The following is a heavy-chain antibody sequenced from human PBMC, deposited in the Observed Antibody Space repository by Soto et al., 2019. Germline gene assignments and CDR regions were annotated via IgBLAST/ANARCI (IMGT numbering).Heavy chain of an antibody. D-gene: IGHD3-3*01. V-gene: IGHV4-34*01. CDR1: GRSFSGYY. Sequence: PSETLSLTCAVYGRSFSGYYWSWVRQPPGTGLEWIGEINHSGSTNYNPSLKSRVTISVDTSKNQFSLKLSSVTAADTAVYYCARGPITIVGVVTRGWFDPWGQGTLVTVSS. J-gene: IGHJ5*02. CDR3: ARGPITIVGVVTRGWFDP. CDR2: INHSGST.